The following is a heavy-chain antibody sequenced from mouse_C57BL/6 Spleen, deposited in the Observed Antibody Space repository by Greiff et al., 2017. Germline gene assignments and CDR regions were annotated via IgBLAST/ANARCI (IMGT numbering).Heavy chain of an antibody. CDR1: GYTFTSYW. CDR2: IYPSDSET. D-gene: IGHD3-2*02. CDR3: ARSSGYVDY. V-gene: IGHV1-61*01. Sequence: VQLQQPGAELVRPGSSVKLSCKASGYTFTSYWMDWVKQRPGQGLEWIGNIYPSDSETHYNQKFKDKATLTVDKSSSTAYMQLSSLTSEDSAVYYCARSSGYVDYWGQGTTRTVSS. J-gene: IGHJ2*01.